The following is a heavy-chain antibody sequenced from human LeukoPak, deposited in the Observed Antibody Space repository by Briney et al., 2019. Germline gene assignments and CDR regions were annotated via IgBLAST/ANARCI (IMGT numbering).Heavy chain of an antibody. CDR1: GGSFGGYY. CDR3: ARGPIAVAGITALNY. CDR2: INHSGST. V-gene: IGHV4-34*01. J-gene: IGHJ4*02. Sequence: PSQTLSLTCAVYGGSFGGYYWSWIRQPPGKGLEWIGEINHSGSTNYNPSLKSRVTISVDTSKNQFSLKLSSVTAADTAVYYCARGPIAVAGITALNYWGQGTLVTVSS. D-gene: IGHD6-19*01.